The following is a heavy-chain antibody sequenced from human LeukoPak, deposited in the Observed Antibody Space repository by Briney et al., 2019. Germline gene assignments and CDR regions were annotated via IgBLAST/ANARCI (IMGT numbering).Heavy chain of an antibody. D-gene: IGHD1-26*01. V-gene: IGHV4-38-2*02. CDR2: IYHSGST. CDR1: GYSISSGYY. J-gene: IGHJ4*02. Sequence: PSETLSLTCTVSGYSISSGYYLGWIRQPPGKGLEWIGSIYHSGSTYYNPSLKSRVTISVDTSKNQFSLKLSSVTAADTALYYCARRAVSGSYYYWGQGALVTVSS. CDR3: ARRAVSGSYYY.